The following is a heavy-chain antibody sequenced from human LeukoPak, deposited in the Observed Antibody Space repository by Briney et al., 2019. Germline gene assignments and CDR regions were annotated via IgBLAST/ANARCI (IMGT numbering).Heavy chain of an antibody. V-gene: IGHV3-30*18. CDR3: AKRGGSWDFDY. CDR1: GFTFSNYG. J-gene: IGHJ4*02. CDR2: ISYDGSNK. Sequence: GGSLRLSCAASGFTFSNYGMHWVSQAPGKGLEWVAVISYDGSNKYYADSVKGRFTISRDNSTNTLYLQMNSLRAEDTAVYYCAKRGGSWDFDYWGQGTLVTVSS. D-gene: IGHD2-15*01.